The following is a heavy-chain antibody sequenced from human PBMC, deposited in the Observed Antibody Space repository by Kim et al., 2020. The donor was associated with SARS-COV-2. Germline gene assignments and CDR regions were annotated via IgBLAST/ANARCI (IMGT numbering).Heavy chain of an antibody. D-gene: IGHD6-19*01. Sequence: YYDPALQSRVTISVDTSKQEFSLNLSSVPATDTAIYYCARHVVTGWFSFDKWGQGRMVTVSS. V-gene: IGHV4-39*01. J-gene: IGHJ3*02. CDR3: ARHVVTGWFSFDK.